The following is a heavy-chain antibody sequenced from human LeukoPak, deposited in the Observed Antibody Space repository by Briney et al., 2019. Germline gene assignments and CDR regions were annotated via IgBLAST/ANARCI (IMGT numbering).Heavy chain of an antibody. D-gene: IGHD6-19*01. Sequence: RGSLRLSCAASGFTFSSYSMNWVRQAPGKGLEWVSSISSSSSYIYYADSVKGRFTISRDNAKNSLYLQMNSLRAEDTAVYYCARATYSSGHNYFDYWGQGTLVTVSS. CDR3: ARATYSSGHNYFDY. V-gene: IGHV3-21*01. J-gene: IGHJ4*02. CDR1: GFTFSSYS. CDR2: ISSSSSYI.